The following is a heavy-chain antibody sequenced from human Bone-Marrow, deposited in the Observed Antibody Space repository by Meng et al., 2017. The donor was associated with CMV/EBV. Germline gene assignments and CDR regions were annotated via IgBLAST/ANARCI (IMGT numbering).Heavy chain of an antibody. D-gene: IGHD6-19*01. V-gene: IGHV4-39*01. J-gene: IGHJ4*02. CDR3: ARRGAVASVDY. Sequence: SETRSLTCTVSGGSISSSSYYWGWIRQPPGKGLEWIGSIYYSGSTYYNPSLKSRVTISVDTSKNQFSLKLSSVTAADKAVYYGARRGAVASVDYWGQGTLVTVSS. CDR2: IYYSGST. CDR1: GGSISSSSYY.